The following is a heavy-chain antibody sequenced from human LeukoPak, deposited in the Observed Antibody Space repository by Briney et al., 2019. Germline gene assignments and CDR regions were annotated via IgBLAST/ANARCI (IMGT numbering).Heavy chain of an antibody. D-gene: IGHD3-10*01. Sequence: GGSLRLSCAASGFTFSSYAMAWVRQAPGKGLEWVSAISGSGGSTYYADSVKGRFTISRDNPKNTVFLQMSSLRVEDTAVYYCARQVGPDYWGQGTPVTVSS. CDR2: ISGSGGST. CDR3: ARQVGPDY. CDR1: GFTFSSYA. V-gene: IGHV3-23*01. J-gene: IGHJ4*02.